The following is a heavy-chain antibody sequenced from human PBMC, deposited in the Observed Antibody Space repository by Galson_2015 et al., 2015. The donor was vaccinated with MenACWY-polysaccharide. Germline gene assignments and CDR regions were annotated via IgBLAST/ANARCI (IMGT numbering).Heavy chain of an antibody. Sequence: SLRLSCAASGFTFSSFWMSWVRQAPGKELEWVASIKQDGSEKYLVDSVKGRFTNSRDNAKNSLFLQMNSLRAEDTGVYYCAREQWVPGVVVDQWGHVSLFTVSS. J-gene: IGHJ4*01. V-gene: IGHV3-7*01. CDR1: GFTFSSFW. CDR2: IKQDGSEK. CDR3: AREQWVPGVVVDQ. D-gene: IGHD3-10*01.